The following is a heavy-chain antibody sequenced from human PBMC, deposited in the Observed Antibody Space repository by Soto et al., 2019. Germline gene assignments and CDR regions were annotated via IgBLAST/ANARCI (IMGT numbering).Heavy chain of an antibody. D-gene: IGHD3-9*01. J-gene: IGHJ6*02. CDR2: INSDGSST. V-gene: IGHV3-74*01. CDR1: GFTFSSYW. CDR3: ARAFAGVRYFDWLSSRFFDYGMDV. Sequence: AGGSLRLSCAASGFTFSSYWMHWVRQAPGKGLVWVSRINSDGSSTSYADSVKGRFTISRDNAKNTLYLQMNSLRAEDTAVYYCARAFAGVRYFDWLSSRFFDYGMDVWGQGTTVTVSS.